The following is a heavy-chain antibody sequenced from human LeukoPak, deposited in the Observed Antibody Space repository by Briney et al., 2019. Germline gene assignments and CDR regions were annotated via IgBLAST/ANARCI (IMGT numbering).Heavy chain of an antibody. CDR2: ISSSSSYI. D-gene: IGHD2-2*01. Sequence: GGSLRLSCAASGFTFSSYSMNWVRQAPGKGLEWVSSISSSSSYIYYADSVKGRFTISRDNAKNSLYLQMNSLRAEDTVVYYCARDASGVVPAALDVWGKGTTVTVSS. V-gene: IGHV3-21*01. CDR1: GFTFSSYS. CDR3: ARDASGVVPAALDV. J-gene: IGHJ6*04.